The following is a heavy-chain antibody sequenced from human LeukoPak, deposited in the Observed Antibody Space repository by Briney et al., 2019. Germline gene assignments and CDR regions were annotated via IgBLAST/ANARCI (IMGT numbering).Heavy chain of an antibody. J-gene: IGHJ4*02. D-gene: IGHD3-10*01. Sequence: ASVKVSCKVSGYTLTELSMHWVRQAPGKGLEWMGGFDPEDGETIYAQKFQGRVTMTEDTSTDTAYMELSSLRSEDTAVYYCATILTPTPAKFGSGSFYNFCYWGQGTLVTVSS. CDR1: GYTLTELS. V-gene: IGHV1-24*01. CDR3: ATILTPTPAKFGSGSFYNFCY. CDR2: FDPEDGET.